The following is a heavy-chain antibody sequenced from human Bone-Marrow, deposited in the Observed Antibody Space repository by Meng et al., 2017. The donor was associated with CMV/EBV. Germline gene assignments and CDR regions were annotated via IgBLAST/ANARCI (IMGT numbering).Heavy chain of an antibody. D-gene: IGHD2-2*01. CDR2: INSDGSST. J-gene: IGHJ6*02. V-gene: IGHV3-74*01. CDR1: GFTFSSYW. CDR3: ARDRYCSSTSCYGDYYYYGMDV. Sequence: GGSLRLSCAASGFTFSSYWMHWVRQAPGKGLVWVSRINSDGSSTSYADSVKGRFTISRDNAKNSLYLQMNSLRAEDTAVYYCARDRYCSSTSCYGDYYYYGMDVWGQGTTVTVSS.